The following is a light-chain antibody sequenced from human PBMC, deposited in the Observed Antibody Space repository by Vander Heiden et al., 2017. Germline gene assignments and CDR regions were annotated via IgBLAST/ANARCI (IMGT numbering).Light chain of an antibody. V-gene: IGKV3-15*01. Sequence: EIMITQSPATLSVSPGERATLSCRASQSVSSNLAWYQQKPGQAPRLLIYGASTRATGIPTRISGSGSGTEFTLTISSLQSEDFAVYYCQQYNNWPSHTFGQGTKLEIK. CDR3: QQYNNWPSHT. CDR1: QSVSSN. J-gene: IGKJ2*01. CDR2: GAS.